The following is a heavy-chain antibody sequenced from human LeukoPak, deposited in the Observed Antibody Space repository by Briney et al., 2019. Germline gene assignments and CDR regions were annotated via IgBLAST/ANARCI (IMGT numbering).Heavy chain of an antibody. V-gene: IGHV4-38-2*01. CDR1: GYSISSGYY. D-gene: IGHD3-10*01. J-gene: IGHJ5*02. CDR2: IYHSGST. CDR3: ARGRFGDLPSFDP. Sequence: SETLSLTCAVSGYSISSGYYWGWIRQPPGKGLEWIGSIYHSGSTYYNPSLKSRVTISVDTSKNQFSLKLSSVTAADTAVYYRARGRFGDLPSFDPWGQGTLVTVSS.